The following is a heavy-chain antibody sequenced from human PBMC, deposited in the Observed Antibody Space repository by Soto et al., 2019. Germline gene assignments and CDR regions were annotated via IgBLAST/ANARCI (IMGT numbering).Heavy chain of an antibody. J-gene: IGHJ4*02. Sequence: PGGSLRLSCAAAGFTFSTYTMSWVRQAPGKGPEWVAGFYGGGSTSTFYADSVKGRFTISRDNSKNTLYLQMNTLGAEDTAVYYCARDGIGGTVFRGYLDYWGRGTVVTVSS. D-gene: IGHD1-7*01. CDR1: GFTFSTYT. CDR2: FYGGGSTST. CDR3: ARDGIGGTVFRGYLDY. V-gene: IGHV3-23*01.